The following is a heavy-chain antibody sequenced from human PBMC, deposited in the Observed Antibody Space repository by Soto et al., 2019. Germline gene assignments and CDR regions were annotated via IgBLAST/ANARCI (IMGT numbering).Heavy chain of an antibody. CDR3: ARDWLGGDSSSMAFDY. Sequence: TGGSLRLSCAASGFTFSSYGMHWVRQASGKGLEWVAVIWYDGSNKYYADSVKGRFTISRDNSKNTLYLQMNSLRGEDTAVYYCARDWLGGDSSSMAFDYWGQGILVTVSS. CDR2: IWYDGSNK. V-gene: IGHV3-33*01. CDR1: GFTFSSYG. D-gene: IGHD6-6*01. J-gene: IGHJ4*02.